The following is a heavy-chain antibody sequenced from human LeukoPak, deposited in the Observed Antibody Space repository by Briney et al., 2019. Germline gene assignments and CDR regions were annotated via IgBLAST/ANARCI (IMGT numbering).Heavy chain of an antibody. CDR2: INAGNGNT. Sequence: ASVKVSCKASGYTFTSYAMHWVRQAPGQRLEWMGWINAGNGNTEYSQKFQGRVTITRDTSASTAYMELSSLRSEDTAVYYCARPDSSGYYPYCGQGTLVTVSS. V-gene: IGHV1-3*01. J-gene: IGHJ4*02. CDR3: ARPDSSGYYPY. D-gene: IGHD3-22*01. CDR1: GYTFTSYA.